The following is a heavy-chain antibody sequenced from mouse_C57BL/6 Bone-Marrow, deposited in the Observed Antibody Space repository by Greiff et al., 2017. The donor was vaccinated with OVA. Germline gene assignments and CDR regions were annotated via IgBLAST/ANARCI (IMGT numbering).Heavy chain of an antibody. Sequence: QVQLQQSGPELVKPGASVKISCKASGYAFSSSWMNWVKQRPGKGLEWIGRIYPGDGDTNYNGKFKGKATLTADKSSSTAYMQLSSLTSEDSAVYFCARNRRVTKDPNFGCWGQGATLTVST. V-gene: IGHV1-82*01. CDR1: GYAFSSSW. CDR3: ARNRRVTKDPNFGC. J-gene: IGHJ2*01. CDR2: IYPGDGDT. D-gene: IGHD2-12*01.